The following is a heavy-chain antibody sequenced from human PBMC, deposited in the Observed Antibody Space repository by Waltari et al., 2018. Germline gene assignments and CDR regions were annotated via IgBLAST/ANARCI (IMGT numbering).Heavy chain of an antibody. J-gene: IGHJ4*02. CDR2: TSKEGSGT. CDR1: GFGFSNYW. Sequence: EVQLVESGGGLVQPGGSLRLSCAASGFGFSNYWMDWVRQVPGKGLVGVGRTSKEGSGTAYADSVEGRLTISRDNAKRTLHLQMTSLTAEDTAVYYCVREKDLDGGCVFDYWGRGTLVTVSS. D-gene: IGHD3-16*01. CDR3: VREKDLDGGCVFDY. V-gene: IGHV3-74*01.